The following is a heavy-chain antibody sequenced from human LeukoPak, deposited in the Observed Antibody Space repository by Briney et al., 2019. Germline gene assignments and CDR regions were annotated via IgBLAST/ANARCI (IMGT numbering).Heavy chain of an antibody. CDR1: GFTFDDYG. CDR2: INWNGGST. D-gene: IGHD3-10*01. CDR3: ARELSPSDHYYGMDV. Sequence: GGSLRLSCAASGFTFDDYGMRWVRQAPGKGLEWVSGINWNGGSTGYADSVKGRFTISRDNAKNSLYLQMNSLRAEDTALYYFARELSPSDHYYGMDVWGQGTTVTVSS. J-gene: IGHJ6*02. V-gene: IGHV3-20*04.